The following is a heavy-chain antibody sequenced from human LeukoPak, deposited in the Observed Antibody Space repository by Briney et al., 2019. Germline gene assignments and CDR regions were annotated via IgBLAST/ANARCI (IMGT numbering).Heavy chain of an antibody. Sequence: SETLSLTCTVSGGSISGYYWSWIRQPPGKGLEWIGYMYTSGSTNYNPSLKSRVTISVDTSKNQFSLKLSSVTAADTAVYYCARGRAVAGIFEGLVDYWGQGTLVTVSS. CDR2: MYTSGST. CDR3: ARGRAVAGIFEGLVDY. J-gene: IGHJ4*02. CDR1: GGSISGYY. D-gene: IGHD6-19*01. V-gene: IGHV4-4*09.